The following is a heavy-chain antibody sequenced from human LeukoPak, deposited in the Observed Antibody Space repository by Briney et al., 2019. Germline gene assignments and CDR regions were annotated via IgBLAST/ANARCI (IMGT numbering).Heavy chain of an antibody. V-gene: IGHV4-34*01. CDR1: GGSFRGYY. CDR3: ASTERCSTTCPLDY. CDR2: INHSGST. J-gene: IGHJ4*02. Sequence: SETLSLTCAVYGGSFRGYYWSWIRQPPGKGLEWIGEINHSGSTNYNPSLKSRVTISLDTSMKKFSLKLDSVTAADTAVYYCASTERCSTTCPLDYWGQGTLVTVSS. D-gene: IGHD2-2*01.